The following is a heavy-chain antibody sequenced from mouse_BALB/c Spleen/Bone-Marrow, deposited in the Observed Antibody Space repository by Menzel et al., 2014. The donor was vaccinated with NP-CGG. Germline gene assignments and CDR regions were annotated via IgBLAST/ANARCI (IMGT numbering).Heavy chain of an antibody. Sequence: EVKLVESGGGLVQPGSSLRLSCAISGFTFSDFYMEWVRQPPGKRLEWIAASRNKANDYITEYSASVQGRFIVSTDTSQSNLYLQMNALRAEDTAIYYCARGNYGSPFAYWGQGTLVTVSA. D-gene: IGHD1-1*01. V-gene: IGHV7-1*02. J-gene: IGHJ3*01. CDR1: GFTFSDFY. CDR3: ARGNYGSPFAY. CDR2: SRNKANDYIT.